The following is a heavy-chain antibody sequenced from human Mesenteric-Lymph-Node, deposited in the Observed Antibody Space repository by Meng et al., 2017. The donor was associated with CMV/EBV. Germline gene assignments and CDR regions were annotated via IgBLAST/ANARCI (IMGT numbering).Heavy chain of an antibody. V-gene: IGHV4-61*08. CDR2: IYYSGST. CDR3: ATRGYSSGWDYYYYGMDV. Sequence: SETLSLTCTVSGGSISSGGYYWSWIRQHPAKGLEWIGYIYYSGSTNYNPSLKSRVTISVDTSKNQFSLKLSSVTAADTAVYYCATRGYSSGWDYYYYGMDVWGQGTTVTVSS. J-gene: IGHJ6*02. D-gene: IGHD6-19*01. CDR1: GGSISSGGYY.